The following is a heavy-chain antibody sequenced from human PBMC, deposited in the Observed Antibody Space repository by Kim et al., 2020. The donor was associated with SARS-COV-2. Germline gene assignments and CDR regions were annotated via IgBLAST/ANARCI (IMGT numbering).Heavy chain of an antibody. Sequence: TKYSQKFQGRVTITRDTSASTAYMELSSLRSEDTAVYYCARPRSSYYFDYWGQGTLVTVSS. D-gene: IGHD3-3*01. CDR2: T. J-gene: IGHJ4*02. CDR3: ARPRSSYYFDY. V-gene: IGHV1-3*01.